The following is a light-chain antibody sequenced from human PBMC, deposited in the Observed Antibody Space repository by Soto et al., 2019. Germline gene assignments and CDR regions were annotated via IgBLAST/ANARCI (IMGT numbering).Light chain of an antibody. CDR3: RSYTARRTEV. Sequence: QSALTQPASVSGSPGQSITISCTGTRCDVGGYNDVSWYQHPPGKAKKVMIYEVTYRPAGASRRSSGAKSATTAPLTISRLPADEEAYYCCRSYTARRTEVFGGGTKLTVL. J-gene: IGLJ3*02. CDR1: RCDVGGYND. V-gene: IGLV2-14*01. CDR2: EVT.